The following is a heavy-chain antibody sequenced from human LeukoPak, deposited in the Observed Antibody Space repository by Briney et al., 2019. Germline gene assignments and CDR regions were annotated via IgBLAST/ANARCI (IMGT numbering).Heavy chain of an antibody. Sequence: GGSLRLSCAASGFTFSSYAMSWVRQAPGKGLEWVSAISGSGGSTYYADSVKGRFTISRDNSKSTLYLQMNSLRAEDTAVYYCAKDSNRQWLVPYLGWFDPWGQGTLVTVSS. J-gene: IGHJ5*02. CDR3: AKDSNRQWLVPYLGWFDP. CDR1: GFTFSSYA. D-gene: IGHD6-19*01. CDR2: ISGSGGST. V-gene: IGHV3-23*01.